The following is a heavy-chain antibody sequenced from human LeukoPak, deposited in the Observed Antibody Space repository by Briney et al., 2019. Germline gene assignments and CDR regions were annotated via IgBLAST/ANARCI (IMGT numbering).Heavy chain of an antibody. V-gene: IGHV4-39*01. CDR1: GGSISSSSYY. Sequence: SSETLSLTCTVSGGSISSSSYYWAWIRQPPGKGLEWIGSIFYSGTTHYNPSLKSRVTISVDTSKNQFSLKLTSVTAADTAVYYCARLSNYGGHSGDGYWGQGTLVTVSS. J-gene: IGHJ4*02. CDR2: IFYSGTT. D-gene: IGHD4-23*01. CDR3: ARLSNYGGHSGDGY.